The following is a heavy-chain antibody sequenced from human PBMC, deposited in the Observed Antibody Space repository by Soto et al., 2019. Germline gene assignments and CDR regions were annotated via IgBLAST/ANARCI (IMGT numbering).Heavy chain of an antibody. J-gene: IGHJ4*02. V-gene: IGHV3-23*01. D-gene: IGHD3-3*01. CDR1: RLTFSRYA. CDR3: AKFGVVQAGAD. Sequence: PGGSRTLCCAASRLTFSRYATNLVRQAPGRGLEWVSAISGSGGSTYYADSVKGRFTISRDNSKNTLYLQMNSLRAEYTAVYYCAKFGVVQAGADWGQGTLVTVSS. CDR2: ISGSGGST.